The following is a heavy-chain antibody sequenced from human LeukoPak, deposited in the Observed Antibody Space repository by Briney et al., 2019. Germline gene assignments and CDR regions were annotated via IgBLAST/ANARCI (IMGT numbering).Heavy chain of an antibody. J-gene: IGHJ6*02. Sequence: ASVKVSCKASGHTFTSYGISWVRQAPGQGLEWMGWISAYNGNTNYAQKLQGRVTMTTDTSTSTAYMELRSLRSDDTAVYYCARDRLLWFGESEYGMDVWGQGTTVTVSS. CDR3: ARDRLLWFGESEYGMDV. V-gene: IGHV1-18*01. D-gene: IGHD3-10*01. CDR2: ISAYNGNT. CDR1: GHTFTSYG.